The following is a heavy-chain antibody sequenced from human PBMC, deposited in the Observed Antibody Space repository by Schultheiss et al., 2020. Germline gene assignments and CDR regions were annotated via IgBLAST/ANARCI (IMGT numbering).Heavy chain of an antibody. J-gene: IGHJ5*02. Sequence: SQTLSLTCAVYGGSCSGYYWSWIRQPPGKGLEWIGEINHSGSTNYNPSLKSRVTISVDTSKNQFSLKLSSVTAADTAVYYCARATLVVPAATWFDPWGQGTLVTVSS. CDR1: GGSCSGYY. CDR3: ARATLVVPAATWFDP. V-gene: IGHV4-34*01. D-gene: IGHD2-2*01. CDR2: INHSGST.